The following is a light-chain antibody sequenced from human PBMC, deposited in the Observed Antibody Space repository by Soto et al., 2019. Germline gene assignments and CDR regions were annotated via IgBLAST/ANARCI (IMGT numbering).Light chain of an antibody. V-gene: IGLV7-43*01. Sequence: QTVVPQEPSLTVAPGGTVTLTCASSTGAVTSNYYPNWVQQKPGQAPRALIYSTSAKHSWTPARCSGSLLGGKVALTLSGVQPEDEADYYCLFHCGRAQVFGGGTKLTVL. CDR3: LFHCGRAQV. CDR2: STS. CDR1: TGAVTSNYY. J-gene: IGLJ3*02.